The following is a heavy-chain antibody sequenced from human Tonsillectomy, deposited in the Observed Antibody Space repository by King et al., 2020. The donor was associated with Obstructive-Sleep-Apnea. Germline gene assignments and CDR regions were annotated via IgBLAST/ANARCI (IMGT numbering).Heavy chain of an antibody. Sequence: QLQESGPGLVKPSETLSLTCTVSGYSINSGYYWGWIRQPPGKGLEWIGSVYHSGNTYYNPSLKSLVTISVHTSQNQFSLRLFSVTAADTAVYYCAREGYGPWGQGALVTVSS. CDR2: VYHSGNT. D-gene: IGHD5-12*01. CDR1: GYSINSGYY. CDR3: AREGYGP. V-gene: IGHV4-38-2*02. J-gene: IGHJ5*02.